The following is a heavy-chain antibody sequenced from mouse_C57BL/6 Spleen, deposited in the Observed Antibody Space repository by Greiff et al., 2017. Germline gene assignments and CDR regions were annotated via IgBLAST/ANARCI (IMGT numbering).Heavy chain of an antibody. CDR1: GFTFSSYA. CDR2: ISSGGDYI. J-gene: IGHJ1*03. CDR3: TRDHYYGSSYHWYFDV. V-gene: IGHV5-9-1*02. D-gene: IGHD1-1*01. Sequence: EVKVVESGEGLVKPGGSLKLSCAASGFTFSSYAMSWVRQTPEKRLEWVAYISSGGDYIYYADTVKGRFTISRDNARNTLYLQMSSLKSEDTAMYYCTRDHYYGSSYHWYFDVWGTGTTVTVSS.